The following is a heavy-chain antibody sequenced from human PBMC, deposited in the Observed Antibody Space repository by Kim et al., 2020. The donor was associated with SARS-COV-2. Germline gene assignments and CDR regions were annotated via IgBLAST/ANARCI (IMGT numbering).Heavy chain of an antibody. Sequence: GGSLRLSCAASGFTFTSSAMNWVRQAPGKGLEWVSGIVLRSGSTFYADSVKGRFTISRDSSKNTLYLEMNSLRAEDTAVYYCAKHITLTATGAIDIWGPG. CDR1: GFTFTSSA. CDR2: IVLRSGST. J-gene: IGHJ3*02. CDR3: AKHITLTATGAIDI. V-gene: IGHV3-23*01. D-gene: IGHD2-21*02.